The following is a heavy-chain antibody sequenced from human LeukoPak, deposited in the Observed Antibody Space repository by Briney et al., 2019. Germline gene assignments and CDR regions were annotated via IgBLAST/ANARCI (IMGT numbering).Heavy chain of an antibody. D-gene: IGHD6-6*01. CDR1: GFTLRNYW. Sequence: GGSLRLSCKASGFTLRNYWMHWVRQVPGKRLVWVSRISGDGSVTNYADSVQGRFTISRDNAKNILYLQINNLRSEDTAVYYCARYSSSSGGASYYLDYWGHGTLITVSS. J-gene: IGHJ4*01. V-gene: IGHV3-74*01. CDR2: ISGDGSVT. CDR3: ARYSSSSGGASYYLDY.